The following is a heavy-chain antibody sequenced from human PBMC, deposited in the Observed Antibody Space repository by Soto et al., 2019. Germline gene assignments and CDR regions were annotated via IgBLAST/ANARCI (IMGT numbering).Heavy chain of an antibody. J-gene: IGHJ6*02. CDR1: GYTFTSYG. CDR3: ARVPGYSSGWGPYYYYYYGMDV. D-gene: IGHD6-19*01. Sequence: QVQLVQSGAEVKKPGASVKVSCKASGYTFTSYGISWVRQAPGQGLEWMGWISAYNGNTNYAQKLQGRVNMTTDTSTSTAYMELRSLRSDDTAVYYCARVPGYSSGWGPYYYYYYGMDVWGQGTTVTVSS. CDR2: ISAYNGNT. V-gene: IGHV1-18*01.